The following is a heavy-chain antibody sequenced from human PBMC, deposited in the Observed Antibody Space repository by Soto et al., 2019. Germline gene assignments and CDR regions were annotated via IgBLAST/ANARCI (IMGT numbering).Heavy chain of an antibody. V-gene: IGHV4-34*01. D-gene: IGHD2-15*01. J-gene: IGHJ4*02. CDR1: GGSLCGYY. CDR3: ARGLTFRLFSGGSSYLDY. CDR2: INHSGST. Sequence: PSETLSLTCAVYGGSLCGYYWSWIRQPPGKGLEWIGEINHSGSTNYNPSLKSRVTISVDTSKNQFSLKLSSVTAADTAVYYCARGLTFRLFSGGSSYLDYWGQGTLVTVSS.